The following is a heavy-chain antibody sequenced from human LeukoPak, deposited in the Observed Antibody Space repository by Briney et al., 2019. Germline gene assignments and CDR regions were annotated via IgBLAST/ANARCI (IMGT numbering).Heavy chain of an antibody. J-gene: IGHJ4*02. CDR3: ARDSSPHCSSTSCYRGY. V-gene: IGHV4-31*03. CDR2: IYYSGST. D-gene: IGHD2-2*02. Sequence: SQTLSLTCTVSGGSISSGGYYWSWIRQHPGKGLEWIGYIYYSGSTYYNPSLKSRVTISVDTSKNQFSLKLSSVTAADTAVYYCARDSSPHCSSTSCYRGYWGQGTLVTVSS. CDR1: GGSISSGGYY.